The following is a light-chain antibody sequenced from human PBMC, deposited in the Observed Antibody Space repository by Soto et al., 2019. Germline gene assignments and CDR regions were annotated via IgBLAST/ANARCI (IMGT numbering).Light chain of an antibody. CDR2: RNN. Sequence: QSVLTQPPSASGTPGQRVTIACSGSSSNIENNYVYWYQMVPGTAPKLLIYRNNQRPPGVPDRFSGSRSGTSASLAISGLRSEDEADYYCAAWDDSLSGRGVFGGGTKLTVL. V-gene: IGLV1-47*01. J-gene: IGLJ2*01. CDR1: SSNIENNY. CDR3: AAWDDSLSGRGV.